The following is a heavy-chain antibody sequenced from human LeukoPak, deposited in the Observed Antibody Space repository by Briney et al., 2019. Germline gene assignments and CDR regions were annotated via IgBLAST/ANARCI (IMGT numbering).Heavy chain of an antibody. D-gene: IGHD1-26*01. V-gene: IGHV4-59*08. CDR2: IYYSGST. CDR3: ARQRRWDDAFDI. Sequence: SETLSLTCSVSGGSINSYYWNWIRQPPGKGLVWIGHIYYSGSTSYNASLKSRVTISIDTSKTQFSLKLRSVTAADTAVYYCARQRRWDDAFDIWGQGTMVTVSS. CDR1: GGSINSYY. J-gene: IGHJ3*02.